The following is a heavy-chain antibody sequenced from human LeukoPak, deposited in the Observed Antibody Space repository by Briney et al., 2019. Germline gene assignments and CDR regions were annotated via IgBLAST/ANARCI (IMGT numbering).Heavy chain of an antibody. J-gene: IGHJ3*02. CDR2: ISEIHQTT. D-gene: IGHD3-10*01. V-gene: IGHV3-23*01. CDR1: GFTISRYV. Sequence: GGSLRLSCAASGFTISRYVMSWVRQAPGKGLEWDSSISEIHQTTYYADSVKGRFTISRDNSKNTLYLQMNSLRAEDTAVYYCARNSGTVGAFDIWGQGTMVTVSS. CDR3: ARNSGTVGAFDI.